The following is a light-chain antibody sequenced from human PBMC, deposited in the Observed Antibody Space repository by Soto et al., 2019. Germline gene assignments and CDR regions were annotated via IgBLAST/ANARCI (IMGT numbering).Light chain of an antibody. CDR2: DAS. CDR1: QSVSSY. J-gene: IGKJ4*01. CDR3: QQRSNWPLLT. V-gene: IGKV3-11*01. Sequence: EIVLTQSPATLSLSPGERATLSCRASQSVSSYLAWYQQKPGQAPRLLIYDASNRATGIPGRFSGSGSGTAFALTISSREPEDFAVYYCQQRSNWPLLTFGGGTKVEIK.